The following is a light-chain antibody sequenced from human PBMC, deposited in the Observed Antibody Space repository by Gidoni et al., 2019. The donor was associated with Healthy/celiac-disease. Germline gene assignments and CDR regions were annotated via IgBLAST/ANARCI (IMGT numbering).Light chain of an antibody. CDR2: AAS. CDR3: QQSYSTPSTT. Sequence: DIQMTQSPSSLSASVGDRVTITCRASQSISSYLNWYQQKPGKAPKPLIYAASSLQSGVPSRFSGSGSGTDFTLTISSLQPEDFATYYCQQSYSTPSTTFGQGTKLEIK. J-gene: IGKJ2*01. CDR1: QSISSY. V-gene: IGKV1-39*01.